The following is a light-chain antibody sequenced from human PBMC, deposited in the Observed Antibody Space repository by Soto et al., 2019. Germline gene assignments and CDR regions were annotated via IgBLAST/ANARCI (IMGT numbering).Light chain of an antibody. J-gene: IGKJ4*01. CDR2: AAS. CDR1: QGISSY. CDR3: QQLKSYPLT. V-gene: IGKV1-9*01. Sequence: DIQLTQSPSFLSASVGDRVTITCRASQGISSYLAWYQQKPGKAPKLLIYAASTLQSGVPSRFSGSGSGTEFTLTISSLQPEEFATYYCQQLKSYPLTFGGGTKVEIK.